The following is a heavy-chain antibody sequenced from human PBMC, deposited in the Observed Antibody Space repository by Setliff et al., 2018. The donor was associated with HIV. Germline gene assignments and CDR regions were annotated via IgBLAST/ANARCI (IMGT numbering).Heavy chain of an antibody. J-gene: IGHJ5*02. CDR2: VYYDGTT. CDR3: ARRQQLVRLFWFDP. V-gene: IGHV4-39*07. CDR1: GGSINRIDYY. D-gene: IGHD6-13*01. Sequence: SETLSLTCTVSGGSINRIDYYWGWIRQSPGKGLEWIGNVYYDGTTNYNPSLKSRVTISVDTSKNQFSLKLSSVTAADTAVYYCARRQQLVRLFWFDPWGQGTLVTVSS.